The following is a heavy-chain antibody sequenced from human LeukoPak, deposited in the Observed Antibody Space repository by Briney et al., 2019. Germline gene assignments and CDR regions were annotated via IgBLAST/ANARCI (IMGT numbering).Heavy chain of an antibody. CDR2: AWYDEIKE. CDR1: GFTVSGHG. D-gene: IGHD6-13*01. Sequence: PGGSLRLSCAASGFTVSGHGMHWVRQAPGKGLEWVAVAWYDEIKEYYADSVKGRFTISRDTSKNTLYLQMNSLRAEDTAVYYCARLVPGYYYMDVWGTGTTVTVSS. CDR3: ARLVPGYYYMDV. V-gene: IGHV3-33*01. J-gene: IGHJ6*03.